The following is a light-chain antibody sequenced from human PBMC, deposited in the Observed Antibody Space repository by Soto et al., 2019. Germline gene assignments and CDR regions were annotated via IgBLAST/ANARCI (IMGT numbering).Light chain of an antibody. J-gene: IGKJ4*01. Sequence: EVVMTQSPASLSLSPGDRATLSCRASQSISSYLAWYQQKPGQAPRLLIYDASNRATGIPSRFSGSGSGTDFTLTISSLEPEDYAVYYCQQRVNWPPLTFGGGTKVEI. V-gene: IGKV3-11*01. CDR2: DAS. CDR3: QQRVNWPPLT. CDR1: QSISSY.